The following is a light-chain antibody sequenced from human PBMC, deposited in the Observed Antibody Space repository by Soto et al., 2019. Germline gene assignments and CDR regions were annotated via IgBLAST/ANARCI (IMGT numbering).Light chain of an antibody. CDR1: QSVSSSY. V-gene: IGKV3-20*01. CDR2: GAS. J-gene: IGKJ1*01. Sequence: EIVLTQSPGTLSLSPGERATLSCRASQSVSSSYLAWYQKKAGQAPRLLIYGASSRATGIPDRFSGSGSGTDFNLTISRLETEDFAVYYCQQYGSSPWTFGQGTKVDIK. CDR3: QQYGSSPWT.